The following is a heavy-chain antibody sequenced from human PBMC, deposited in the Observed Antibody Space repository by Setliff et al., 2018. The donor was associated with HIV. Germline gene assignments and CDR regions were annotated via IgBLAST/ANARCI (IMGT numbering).Heavy chain of an antibody. J-gene: IGHJ5*01. CDR3: ARHSPSDS. V-gene: IGHV4-4*07. CDR1: GGSISSYY. Sequence: ASETLSLTCTVSGGSISSYYWSWIRQPAGKGLEWIGRIYTSGSTNYNPSLKSRVTISADASKNQFSLKLKSVTAADTAVYFCARHSPSDSWGQGTLVTVSS. CDR2: IYTSGST.